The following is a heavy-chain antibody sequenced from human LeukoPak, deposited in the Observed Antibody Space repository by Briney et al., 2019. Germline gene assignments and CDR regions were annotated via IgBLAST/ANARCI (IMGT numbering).Heavy chain of an antibody. CDR3: AVSYDYVWGSYRPGPFDY. Sequence: SQTLSLTCAISGDSVSSNSAAWNWIRQSPSRGLEWLGRTYYRSKWYNDYAVSVKSRITINPDTSKNQFSLRLNSVTPEDTAVYYCAVSYDYVWGSYRPGPFDYWGQGTLVTVSS. CDR1: GDSVSSNSAA. CDR2: TYYRSKWYN. D-gene: IGHD3-16*02. V-gene: IGHV6-1*01. J-gene: IGHJ4*02.